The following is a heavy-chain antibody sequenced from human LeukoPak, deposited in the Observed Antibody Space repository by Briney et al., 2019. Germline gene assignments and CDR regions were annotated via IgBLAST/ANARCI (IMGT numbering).Heavy chain of an antibody. CDR1: GFTFSSYA. J-gene: IGHJ3*02. V-gene: IGHV3-9*01. D-gene: IGHD3-16*01. CDR2: ISWNSGSI. CDR3: ARFEARDKAFDI. Sequence: GGSLRLSCAASGFTFSSYAMSWVRQAPGKGLEWVSGISWNSGSIGYADSVKGRFTISRDNAKNSLYLQMNSLRAEDTAVYYCARFEARDKAFDIWGQGTMVTVSS.